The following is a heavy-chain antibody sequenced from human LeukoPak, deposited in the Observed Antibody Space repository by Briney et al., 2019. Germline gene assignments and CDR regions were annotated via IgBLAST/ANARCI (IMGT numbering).Heavy chain of an antibody. V-gene: IGHV3-23*01. CDR1: GFAFSNYG. Sequence: GGSLRLSCAASGFAFSNYGMSWVRQAPGKGLEWVSTISATGNSKYYADSVKGRFSTSRDAANSTLFLQVTSLRAEDTAVYYCAKDCDLYDSSNNFDLWGRGTLVTVSS. J-gene: IGHJ4*02. CDR2: ISATGNSK. CDR3: AKDCDLYDSSNNFDL. D-gene: IGHD3-22*01.